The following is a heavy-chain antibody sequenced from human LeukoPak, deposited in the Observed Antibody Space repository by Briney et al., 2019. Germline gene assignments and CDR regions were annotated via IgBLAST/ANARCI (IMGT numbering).Heavy chain of an antibody. CDR3: ARSGGVITVAPFDC. D-gene: IGHD4-23*01. Sequence: PGGSLRLSCAASGFTFSSYSMSWVRQAPGKGLEWVSVIYNDGSTYYTDSVKGRFTISRDNSKNTLFLQMNSLRVEDTAIYYCARSGGVITVAPFDCWGQGSLVTVS. CDR2: IYNDGST. J-gene: IGHJ4*02. CDR1: GFTFSSYS. V-gene: IGHV3-53*01.